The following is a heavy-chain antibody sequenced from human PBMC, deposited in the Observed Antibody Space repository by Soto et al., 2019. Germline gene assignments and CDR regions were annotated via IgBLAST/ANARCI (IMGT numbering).Heavy chain of an antibody. CDR3: ARDGGRYYAMDV. D-gene: IGHD3-3*01. CDR2: VYHSGST. V-gene: IGHV4-38-2*02. CDR1: GYSISSGYY. J-gene: IGHJ6*02. Sequence: PSETLSLTCVVSGYSISSGYYWGFIRQPPGKGLEWIGSVYHSGSTYYNPSLKSRVTISVDTSKNQFSLKLSSVTAADTAIYYCARDGGRYYAMDVWGQGTTVTVSS.